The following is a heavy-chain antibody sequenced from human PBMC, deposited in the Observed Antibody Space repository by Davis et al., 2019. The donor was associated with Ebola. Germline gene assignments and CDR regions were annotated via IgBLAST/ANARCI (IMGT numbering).Heavy chain of an antibody. V-gene: IGHV3-30-3*02. CDR2: ISYDGSNK. D-gene: IGHD2-2*01. J-gene: IGHJ6*03. CDR3: AKIFLDCSSTSCLNYMDV. Sequence: PGGSLRLSCAASGFTFSSYAMHWVRQAPGKGLEWVAVISYDGSNKYYADSVKGRFTISRDNSKNTLYLQMNSLRAEDTAVYYCAKIFLDCSSTSCLNYMDVWGKGTTVTVSS. CDR1: GFTFSSYA.